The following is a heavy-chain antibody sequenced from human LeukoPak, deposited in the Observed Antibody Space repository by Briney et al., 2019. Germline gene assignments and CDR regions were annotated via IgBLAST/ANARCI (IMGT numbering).Heavy chain of an antibody. CDR3: ARLGGYSGYALGH. D-gene: IGHD5-12*01. Sequence: GESLKISCKISGDRLTNNWIGWVRQVPGKGLEWMGIDTRYSPSFQGQVTISADKSISTAYLQWSSLKASDTAMYYCARLGGYSGYALGHWGQGTLVTVSS. J-gene: IGHJ4*02. CDR2: DT. CDR1: GDRLTNNW. V-gene: IGHV5-51*01.